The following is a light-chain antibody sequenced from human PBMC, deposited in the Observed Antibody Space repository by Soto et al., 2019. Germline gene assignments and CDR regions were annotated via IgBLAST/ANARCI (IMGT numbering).Light chain of an antibody. CDR2: AAS. CDR1: QGISSY. CDR3: QQLNSYPPT. V-gene: IGKV1-9*01. J-gene: IGKJ2*01. Sequence: IQLTQSPSSLSASVGDRVTVTCRASQGISSYLAWYQQQPGKATKLLIYAASTLQRGVSSRFSGSGSGTDFTLTISSLQPEDFATYYCQQLNSYPPTFGQGTKLEIK.